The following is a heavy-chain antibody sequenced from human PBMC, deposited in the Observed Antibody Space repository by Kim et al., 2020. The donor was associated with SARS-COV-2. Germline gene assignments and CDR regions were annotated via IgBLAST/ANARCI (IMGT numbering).Heavy chain of an antibody. V-gene: IGHV1-2*06. D-gene: IGHD2-2*01. CDR3: ASLERDEDIVVVPAAEGEYYYYGMDV. CDR1: GYTFTGYY. Sequence: ASVKVSCKASGYTFTGYYMHWVRQAPGQGLEWMGRINPNSGGTNYAQKFQGRVTMTRDTSISTAYMELSRLRSDDTAVYYCASLERDEDIVVVPAAEGEYYYYGMDVWGQGTTVTVSS. CDR2: INPNSGGT. J-gene: IGHJ6*02.